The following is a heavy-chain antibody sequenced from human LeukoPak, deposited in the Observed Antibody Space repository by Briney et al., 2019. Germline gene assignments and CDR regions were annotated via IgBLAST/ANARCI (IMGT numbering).Heavy chain of an antibody. Sequence: GGSLRLSCAASGFTFSDYNMEWVRQAPGKGLEWVSYITNGGSTIHHADSVKGRFTISRDNAKKTLYLQMNSLRAEDTAVYYCARSIGLTGGGVDVWGQGTTVTVSS. V-gene: IGHV3-11*01. CDR2: ITNGGSTI. D-gene: IGHD3-9*01. J-gene: IGHJ6*02. CDR1: GFTFSDYN. CDR3: ARSIGLTGGGVDV.